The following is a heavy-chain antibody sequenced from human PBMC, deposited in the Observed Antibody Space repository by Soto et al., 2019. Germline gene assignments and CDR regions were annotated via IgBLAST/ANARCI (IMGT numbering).Heavy chain of an antibody. D-gene: IGHD2-21*02. CDR2: IYYSGST. J-gene: IGHJ4*02. Sequence: QVQLQESGPGLVKPSGTLSLTCAVSGGSISSGDWCWSWVRQSPGKGLEWIGEIYYSGSTTYNPFRKSRVTISADKSENQFTLRRSSVTAADTAVYYWARRGCDSRCGSLDYWGQGTLVTVSS. V-gene: IGHV4-4*02. CDR3: ARRGCDSRCGSLDY. CDR1: GGSISSGDW.